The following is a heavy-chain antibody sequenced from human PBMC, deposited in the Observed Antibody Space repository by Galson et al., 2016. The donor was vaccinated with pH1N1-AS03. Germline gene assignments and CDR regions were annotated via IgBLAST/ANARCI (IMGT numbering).Heavy chain of an antibody. D-gene: IGHD2-2*02. Sequence: SLRLSCAASGFSFADYDMHWVRQAPGKGLEWVSYISWNSGRIDYADSVKGRFTVSRDNAKNVLYLQMNSLRPEDTPFYYCAKVAIRTAGTVFDYWGQGTLVTVSS. CDR2: ISWNSGRI. J-gene: IGHJ4*02. CDR3: AKVAIRTAGTVFDY. V-gene: IGHV3-9*01. CDR1: GFSFADYD.